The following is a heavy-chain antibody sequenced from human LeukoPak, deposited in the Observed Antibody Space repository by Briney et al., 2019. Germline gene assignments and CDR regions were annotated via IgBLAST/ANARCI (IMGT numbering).Heavy chain of an antibody. Sequence: GGSLRLSCAASGFTFSNYAMSWVRQAPGKGLEWVSTISGSGGSTYYADSVKGRFTISRDNSKNTLYLQLNSLRAEDTAVYYCAKVLILGYSSPFDYWGQGTLVTVSS. CDR3: AKVLILGYSSPFDY. J-gene: IGHJ4*02. V-gene: IGHV3-23*01. CDR1: GFTFSNYA. D-gene: IGHD2-15*01. CDR2: ISGSGGST.